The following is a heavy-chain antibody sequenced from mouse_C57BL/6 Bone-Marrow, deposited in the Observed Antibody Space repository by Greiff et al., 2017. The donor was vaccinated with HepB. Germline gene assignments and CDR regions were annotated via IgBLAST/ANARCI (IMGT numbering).Heavy chain of an antibody. V-gene: IGHV10-3*01. Sequence: EVQLQQSGGGLVQPKGSLKLSCAASGFTFTTYAMHWVRQAPGKGLEWVARIRSKSSNYATYYADSVKDRFTISRDDSQSMLYLQMNNLKTEDTAMYYCVNYLMVTTDYAMDYWGQGTSVTVSS. D-gene: IGHD2-2*01. CDR2: IRSKSSNYAT. CDR3: VNYLMVTTDYAMDY. J-gene: IGHJ4*01. CDR1: GFTFTTYA.